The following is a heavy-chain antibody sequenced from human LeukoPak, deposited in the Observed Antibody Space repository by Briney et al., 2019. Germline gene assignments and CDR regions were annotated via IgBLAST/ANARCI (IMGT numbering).Heavy chain of an antibody. CDR2: ISGGGENT. CDR1: GFTFSSYA. D-gene: IGHD3-10*01. CDR3: AKDGGYGSGNYYPDY. J-gene: IGHJ4*02. Sequence: PGGSLRLSCAASGFTFSSYAMNWVRQAPGKGLEWVSAISGGGENTYYSDSVKGRFTISRDNSKNTLYLQMNSLRAEDTAVYYCAKDGGYGSGNYYPDYWGQGTLVTVSS. V-gene: IGHV3-23*01.